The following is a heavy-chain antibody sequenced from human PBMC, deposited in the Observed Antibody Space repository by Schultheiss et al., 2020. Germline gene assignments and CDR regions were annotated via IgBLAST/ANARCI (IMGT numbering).Heavy chain of an antibody. CDR3: AKEGHSSGYHFPITGDMDV. CDR1: GDSVSSNSAA. J-gene: IGHJ6*02. D-gene: IGHD3-22*01. CDR2: TYYRSKWYN. V-gene: IGHV6-1*01. Sequence: SQTLSLTCAISGDSVSSNSAAWNWIRQSPSRGLEWLGRTYYRSKWYNDYAVSVKSRITINPDTPKNQFSLQLNSVTPEDTAVYYCAKEGHSSGYHFPITGDMDVWGQGTTVTVSS.